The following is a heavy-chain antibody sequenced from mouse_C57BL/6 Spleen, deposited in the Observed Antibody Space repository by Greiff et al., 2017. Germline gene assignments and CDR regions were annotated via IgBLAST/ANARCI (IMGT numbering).Heavy chain of an antibody. CDR1: GYSFTDYN. Sequence: EVQLQQSGPELVKPGASVKISCKASGYSFTDYNMNWVKQSNGTSLEWIGVINPNYGTTSYNQKFKGKATLTVDQSSSTAYMQLNSLTSEDSAVYYCARSYYSNPYYYAMDDWGQGTSVTVSS. D-gene: IGHD2-5*01. CDR2: INPNYGTT. CDR3: ARSYYSNPYYYAMDD. J-gene: IGHJ4*01. V-gene: IGHV1-39*01.